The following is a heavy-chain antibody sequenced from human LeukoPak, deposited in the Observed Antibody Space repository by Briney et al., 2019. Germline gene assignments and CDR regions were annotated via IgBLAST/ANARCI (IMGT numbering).Heavy chain of an antibody. V-gene: IGHV3-7*01. Sequence: GGSLRLSCAASGFTFSRYWMTWVRQAPGKGLEWVANIKQDGSEKYYVDSVKGRFTISRDNAKNSLYLQMNSLRAEDTDVYYCEREKEGYCSRTSCYLDYYYYYMDVWGKGTTVTISS. CDR1: GFTFSRYW. CDR3: EREKEGYCSRTSCYLDYYYYYMDV. J-gene: IGHJ6*03. D-gene: IGHD2-2*01. CDR2: IKQDGSEK.